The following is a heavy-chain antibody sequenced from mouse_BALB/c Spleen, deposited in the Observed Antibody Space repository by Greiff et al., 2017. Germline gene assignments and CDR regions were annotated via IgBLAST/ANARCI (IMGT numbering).Heavy chain of an antibody. CDR2: IFTGDGST. J-gene: IGHJ2*01. CDR3: ARGYDGYYRGFDY. V-gene: IGHV1-85*01. CDR1: GYTFPSYD. Sequence: QVQLQQSGAELVKPGASGKLSCKASGYTFPSYDINWVRQRQEQGLEWIGWIFTGDGSTKYNEKFKGKATLTTDKSSSTAYMQLSRLTSEDSAVYFCARGYDGYYRGFDYWGQGTTLTVSS. D-gene: IGHD2-3*01.